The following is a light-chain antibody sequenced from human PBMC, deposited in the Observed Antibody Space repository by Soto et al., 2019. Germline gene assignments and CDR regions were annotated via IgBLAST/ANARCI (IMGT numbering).Light chain of an antibody. CDR1: QSITDG. CDR3: QYWDDYSWT. J-gene: IGKJ1*01. Sequence: DIPMTQSPSTLSASVVDRVTITCRASQSITDGLAWYEQKTGKAPKFLIYKASNLEGGVPSRFSGSGSGTEFTLTISSVQPDDFATYYCQYWDDYSWTFGQGKKVEIQ. CDR2: KAS. V-gene: IGKV1-5*03.